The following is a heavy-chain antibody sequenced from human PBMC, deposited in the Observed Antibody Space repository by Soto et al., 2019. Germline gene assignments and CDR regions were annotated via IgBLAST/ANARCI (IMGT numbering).Heavy chain of an antibody. J-gene: IGHJ4*02. CDR3: ARDQDMVRGVIQAALDY. Sequence: QVQLVESGGGVVQPGRSLRLSCAASGFTFSSYGMHWVRQAPGKGLEWVAVIWYDGSNKYYADSVKGRFTISRDNSKNTLYLQMNSLRAEDTAVYYCARDQDMVRGVIQAALDYWGQGTLVTVSS. V-gene: IGHV3-33*01. CDR2: IWYDGSNK. CDR1: GFTFSSYG. D-gene: IGHD3-10*01.